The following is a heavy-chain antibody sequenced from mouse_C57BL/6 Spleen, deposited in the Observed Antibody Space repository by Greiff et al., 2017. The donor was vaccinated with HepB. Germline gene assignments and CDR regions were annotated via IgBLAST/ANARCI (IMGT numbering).Heavy chain of an antibody. CDR1: GYTFTSYW. CDR3: ARNYYGSSYYFDY. V-gene: IGHV1-53*01. J-gene: IGHJ2*01. Sequence: VQLQQSGTELVKPGASVKLSCKASGYTFTSYWMHWVKQRPGQGLEWIGNINPSNGGTNYNEKFKSKATLTVDKSSSTAYMQLSSLTSEDSAVYDCARNYYGSSYYFDYWGQGTTLTVSS. CDR2: INPSNGGT. D-gene: IGHD1-1*01.